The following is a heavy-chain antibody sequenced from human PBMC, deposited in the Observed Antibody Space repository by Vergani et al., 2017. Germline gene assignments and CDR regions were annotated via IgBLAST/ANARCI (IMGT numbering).Heavy chain of an antibody. Sequence: EVQLVESGGGLVQPGGSLKLSCAASGFTFSGSAMHWVRQASGKGLEWVGRIRSKANSYATAYAASVKGRFTISRDDSKNTAYLQMNSLKTEDTAVYYCAKGPCSGGSCDSDYWGQGTLVTVSS. V-gene: IGHV3-73*01. CDR2: IRSKANSYAT. CDR1: GFTFSGSA. D-gene: IGHD2-15*01. J-gene: IGHJ4*02. CDR3: AKGPCSGGSCDSDY.